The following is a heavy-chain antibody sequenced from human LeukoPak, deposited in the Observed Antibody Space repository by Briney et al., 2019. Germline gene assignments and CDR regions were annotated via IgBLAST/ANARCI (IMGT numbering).Heavy chain of an antibody. CDR3: ANYGSKYWPAFDI. V-gene: IGHV3-30*02. CDR2: IRYDGSNK. CDR1: GFTFSSYG. D-gene: IGHD2-15*01. Sequence: GGSLRLSCAASGFTFSSYGMHWVRQAPGKGLEWVAFIRYDGSNKYYADSVKGRFTISRDNSKNTLYLQMNSLRAEDTAVYYCANYGSKYWPAFDIWGQGTMVAVSS. J-gene: IGHJ3*02.